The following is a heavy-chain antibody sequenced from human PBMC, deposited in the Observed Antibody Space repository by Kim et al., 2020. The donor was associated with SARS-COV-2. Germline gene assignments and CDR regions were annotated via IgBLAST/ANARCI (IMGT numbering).Heavy chain of an antibody. CDR2: ISYDGSKK. D-gene: IGHD3-22*01. V-gene: IGHV3-30*18. CDR3: AKANGDYYDSSGYY. CDR1: GITFSSYG. Sequence: GGSLRLSCAASGITFSSYGMHWVRQAPGKGLEWVAVISYDGSKKYYADSVKGRFTISRDNSKNTLYLQMSSLRAEDTAVYYCAKANGDYYDSSGYYWGQG. J-gene: IGHJ4*02.